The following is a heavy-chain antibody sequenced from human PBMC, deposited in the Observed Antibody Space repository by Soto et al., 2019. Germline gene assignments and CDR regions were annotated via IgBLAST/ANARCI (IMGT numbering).Heavy chain of an antibody. V-gene: IGHV1-69*05. CDR1: VSTFSSSA. D-gene: IGHD1-1*01. J-gene: IGHJ6*02. CDR2: IIPVFRTA. Sequence: QVQLVQSGAEMMEPGSSVKVSCKTSVSTFSSSAISWLRQAPGQGLERIGGIIPVFRTADCEQKFQDRVTIAPDESTSTAYMELRSLRSEDSAVYYCARDNDRLQLGGNYYYILDVCGQGTKITVSS. CDR3: ARDNDRLQLGGNYYYILDV.